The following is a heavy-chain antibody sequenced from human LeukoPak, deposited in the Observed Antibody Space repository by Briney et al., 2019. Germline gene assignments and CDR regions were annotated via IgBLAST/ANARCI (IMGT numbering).Heavy chain of an antibody. D-gene: IGHD3-16*02. J-gene: IGHJ4*02. V-gene: IGHV4-39*01. CDR1: GGSISSSSDY. CDR3: ARHVDDYVWGSYRKYYFDY. Sequence: SETLSLTCTVSGGSISSSSDYWGWIRQPPGKGLEWIGSIYYSGSTYYNPSHKSRVTISVDTSKNQFSLKLSSVTAADTAVYYCARHVDDYVWGSYRKYYFDYWGQGTLVTVSS. CDR2: IYYSGST.